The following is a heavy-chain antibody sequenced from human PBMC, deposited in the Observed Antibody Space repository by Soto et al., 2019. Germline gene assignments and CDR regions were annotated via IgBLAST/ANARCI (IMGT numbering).Heavy chain of an antibody. J-gene: IGHJ4*02. CDR1: GYTFTSYG. CDR3: AIDPGFRSDY. V-gene: IGHV1-18*01. D-gene: IGHD3-9*01. Sequence: QVQLVQSGAEEKKPGASVKVSCKASGYTFTSYGISWVRQAPGQGLEWMGWISAYNGNTNYAQKLQCRVTMTTDTSTSTAYIELRSLRSDDTDVYYCAIDPGFRSDYWGQGTLVSVSS. CDR2: ISAYNGNT.